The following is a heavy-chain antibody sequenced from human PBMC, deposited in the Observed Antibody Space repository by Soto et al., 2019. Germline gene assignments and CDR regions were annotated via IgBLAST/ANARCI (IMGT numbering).Heavy chain of an antibody. CDR1: GYTFTTYV. Sequence: QVQLVQSGTEVKRPGASVKVACKASGYTFTTYVISWVRQAPGQGLECMGWISAYSGNTNFAQKLQGRVTMTTDTSTTTAYMELRSLRSDDTAVYYCARDHTSSGWFGGHDYWGQGTLVTVSS. J-gene: IGHJ4*02. CDR2: ISAYSGNT. D-gene: IGHD6-19*01. CDR3: ARDHTSSGWFGGHDY. V-gene: IGHV1-18*01.